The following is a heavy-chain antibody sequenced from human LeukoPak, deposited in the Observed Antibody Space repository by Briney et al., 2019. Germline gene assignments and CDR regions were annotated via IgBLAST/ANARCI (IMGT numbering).Heavy chain of an antibody. D-gene: IGHD2-15*01. CDR2: IKSKTDGGTT. J-gene: IGHJ4*02. Sequence: PGGSLRLAWAASGFTFSNAWVSWVRQAPGKVLEWVGRIKSKTDGGTTDYAAPVKGRFTISKDDSKNTLYLQMNSLKTEDTAVYYCTTDLLWYPGYWGQGTLVTVSS. V-gene: IGHV3-15*01. CDR3: TTDLLWYPGY. CDR1: GFTFSNAW.